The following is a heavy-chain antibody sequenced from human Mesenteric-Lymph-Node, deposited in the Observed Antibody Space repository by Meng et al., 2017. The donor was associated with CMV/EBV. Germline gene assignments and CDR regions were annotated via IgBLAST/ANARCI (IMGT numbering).Heavy chain of an antibody. D-gene: IGHD3-22*01. J-gene: IGHJ4*02. CDR1: GGTFSSYA. V-gene: IGHV1-2*02. CDR2: IIPNNGGT. CDR3: ARVDYDSGAVFDY. Sequence: ASVKVSCKASGGTFSSYAISWVRQAPGQGLEWMGGIIPNNGGTNYAQKFQGRVTVTRDTSITTAYMELSRLRSDDTAVYYCARVDYDSGAVFDYWGQGTLVTVSS.